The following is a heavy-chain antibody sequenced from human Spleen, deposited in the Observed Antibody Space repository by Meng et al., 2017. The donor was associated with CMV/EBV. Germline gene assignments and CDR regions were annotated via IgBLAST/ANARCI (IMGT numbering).Heavy chain of an antibody. CDR1: GGSISSGGYY. Sequence: TCTVSGGSISSGGYYWSWIRQHPGKGLEWIGYIYYSGSTYYNPSLKSRVTISVDTSKNQFSLKLSSVTAADTAVYYCARDTSNAFDIWGQGTMVTVSS. V-gene: IGHV4-31*03. CDR3: ARDTSNAFDI. J-gene: IGHJ3*02. D-gene: IGHD2/OR15-2a*01. CDR2: IYYSGST.